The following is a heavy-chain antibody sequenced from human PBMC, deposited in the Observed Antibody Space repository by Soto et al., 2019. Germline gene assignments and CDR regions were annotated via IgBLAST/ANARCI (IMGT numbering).Heavy chain of an antibody. V-gene: IGHV4-34*01. CDR3: ARGNYDILTGDFRGYGY. D-gene: IGHD3-9*01. Sequence: ASETLSLTCAVYGGSFSGYYCSWIRQPPGKGLEWIGEINHSGSTNYNPSLKSRVTISVDTSKNQFSLKLSSVTAADTAVYYCARGNYDILTGDFRGYGYWGQGTLVT. J-gene: IGHJ4*02. CDR1: GGSFSGYY. CDR2: INHSGST.